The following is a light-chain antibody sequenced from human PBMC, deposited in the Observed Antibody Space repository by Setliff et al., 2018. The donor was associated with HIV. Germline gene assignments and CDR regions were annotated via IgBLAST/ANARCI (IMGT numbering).Light chain of an antibody. J-gene: IGLJ2*01. Sequence: QSVLTQPPSASGTPGQRVTISCSGSSSNIGSNTVNWYQQLPGTAPKVLIYSNNQRPSGVPDRFSGSKSGTSASLAISGLQSKDEADYYCAAWDDSLNGVIFGGGTQLTVL. CDR3: AAWDDSLNGVI. V-gene: IGLV1-44*01. CDR1: SSNIGSNT. CDR2: SNN.